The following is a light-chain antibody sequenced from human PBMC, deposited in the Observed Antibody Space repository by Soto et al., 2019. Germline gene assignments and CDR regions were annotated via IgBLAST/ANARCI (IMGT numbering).Light chain of an antibody. J-gene: IGKJ1*01. CDR2: GSS. CDR1: QSVNSN. V-gene: IGKV3-15*01. Sequence: EIVMTQSPATLSVSPGERATLSCRASQSVNSNLAWYQQKPGQAPSLLIYGSSTRATGFPARFRGSGSGTEFLLTVSSLESECFPDYFCQQYNNWPTFGQGTKVEIK. CDR3: QQYNNWPT.